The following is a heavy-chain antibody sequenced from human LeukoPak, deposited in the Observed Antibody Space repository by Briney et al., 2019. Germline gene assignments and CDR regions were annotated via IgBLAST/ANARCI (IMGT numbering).Heavy chain of an antibody. CDR1: GFTFSSYV. CDR2: LSGSGGST. CDR3: ARVDGAMGSLDY. V-gene: IGHV3-23*01. Sequence: GGSLRLSCAASGFTFSSYVMSWVRQAPGKGLEWVSALSGSGGSTYYADSVKGRFTISRDNSKNTLYLQMNSLRAEDTAVYYCARVDGAMGSLDYWGQGMLVTVSS. J-gene: IGHJ4*02. D-gene: IGHD5-18*01.